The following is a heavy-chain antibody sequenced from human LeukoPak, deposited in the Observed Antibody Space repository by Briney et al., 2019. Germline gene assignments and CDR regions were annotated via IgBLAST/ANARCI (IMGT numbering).Heavy chain of an antibody. D-gene: IGHD4-23*01. CDR3: ARNLRKYGSNSEYFDY. J-gene: IGHJ4*02. V-gene: IGHV3-33*01. Sequence: GGSLRLSCAASGFTYSSHGMHWVRQAPGKGLEWVAVIWYDASNKYYADSVKGRFTVSRDNSKNTLYLQMNSLRAEDTAMYYCARNLRKYGSNSEYFDYWGQGTVVTVSS. CDR1: GFTYSSHG. CDR2: IWYDASNK.